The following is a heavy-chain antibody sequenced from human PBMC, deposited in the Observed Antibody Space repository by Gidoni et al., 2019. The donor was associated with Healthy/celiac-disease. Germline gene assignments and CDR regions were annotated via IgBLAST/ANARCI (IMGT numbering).Heavy chain of an antibody. CDR2: ISGSGGST. J-gene: IGHJ4*02. D-gene: IGHD3-16*01. V-gene: IGHV3-23*01. CDR1: GFTFSSYA. Sequence: EVQLLESGGGLIQPGGSLSLSCAASGFTFSSYAMSWVRQAPGKGLEWVAAISGSGGSTYYADSVKGRFTISRDNSKNTLYLQMNSLRAEDTAVYYCARVTPYYFDYWGQGTLVTVSS. CDR3: ARVTPYYFDY.